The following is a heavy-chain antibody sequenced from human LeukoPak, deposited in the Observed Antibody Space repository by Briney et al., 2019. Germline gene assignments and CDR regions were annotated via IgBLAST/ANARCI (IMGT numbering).Heavy chain of an antibody. Sequence: PSETLSLTCTVSGGSISSPSYYWGWIRQSPGKGLEWIGSIYYSGTTQDNPSLMSRVTISVDTLKNQFSLKLTSVTAADTSVYYCVRQYYDILTGYSDLFDIWGPGTKVIVSS. J-gene: IGHJ3*02. CDR1: GGSISSPSYY. D-gene: IGHD3-9*01. V-gene: IGHV4-39*01. CDR3: VRQYYDILTGYSDLFDI. CDR2: IYYSGTT.